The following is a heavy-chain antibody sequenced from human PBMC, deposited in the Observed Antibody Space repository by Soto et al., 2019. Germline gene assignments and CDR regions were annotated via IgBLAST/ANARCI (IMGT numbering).Heavy chain of an antibody. Sequence: ASVKVSCKASGDTFTDYYIHWVRQAPGQGLEWMGTVNPSGGHTTYAQHFLGRMTMTRDTSTSTLYMELTSLTSEDTAVYYCARRGTAMPQTNWFDPWGQGTLVTVSS. CDR3: ARRGTAMPQTNWFDP. J-gene: IGHJ5*02. V-gene: IGHV1-46*01. D-gene: IGHD5-18*01. CDR2: VNPSGGHT. CDR1: GDTFTDYY.